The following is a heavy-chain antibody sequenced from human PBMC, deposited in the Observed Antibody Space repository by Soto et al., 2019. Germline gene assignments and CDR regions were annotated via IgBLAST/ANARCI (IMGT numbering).Heavy chain of an antibody. CDR1: GFIFRSFA. V-gene: IGHV3-30-3*02. CDR3: AKKVNSGSGSQYFGY. J-gene: IGHJ4*02. CDR2: ISFDGNNQ. D-gene: IGHD3-10*01. Sequence: GGALTLSWAPSGFIFRSFAMHWVRQAPGQGLEWVAVISFDGNNQYYADFVKGRFTISRDNTKTTLSLQMDSLRAEDTDIYYCAKKVNSGSGSQYFGYWGQGPLVPVSP.